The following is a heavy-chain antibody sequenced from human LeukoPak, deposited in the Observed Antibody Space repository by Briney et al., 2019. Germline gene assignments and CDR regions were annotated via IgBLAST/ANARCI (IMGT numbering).Heavy chain of an antibody. J-gene: IGHJ6*03. V-gene: IGHV4-38-2*02. D-gene: IGHD4-17*01. Sequence: SETLSLTCTVSGYSISSGYYWGWIRQPPGKGLEWIGSIYHSGSTYYNPSLKSRVTISVDTSKNQLSLKLSSVTAADTAVYYCARDYGDPYYHYMDVWGKGTTVTVSS. CDR1: GYSISSGYY. CDR3: ARDYGDPYYHYMDV. CDR2: IYHSGST.